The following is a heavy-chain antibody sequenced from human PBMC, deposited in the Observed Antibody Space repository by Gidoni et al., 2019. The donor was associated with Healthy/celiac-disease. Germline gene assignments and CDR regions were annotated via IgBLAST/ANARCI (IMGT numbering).Heavy chain of an antibody. CDR3: ASDFLGYCSSTSCYGPDY. D-gene: IGHD2-2*01. CDR1: AATFRSYT. J-gene: IGHJ4*02. CDR2: IIPILGIA. V-gene: IGHV1-69*02. Sequence: QVQLVQSGAAVMKPGSSVKVSGTAPAATFRSYTTSWVRQAPGQGLEWMGRIIPILGIANYAQKFQGRVRITADKSTSTAYMELGSLRSEDTAVYYCASDFLGYCSSTSCYGPDYWGQGTLVTVSS.